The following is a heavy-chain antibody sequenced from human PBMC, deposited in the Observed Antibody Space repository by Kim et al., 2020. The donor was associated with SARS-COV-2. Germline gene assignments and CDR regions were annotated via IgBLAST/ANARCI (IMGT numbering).Heavy chain of an antibody. CDR3: ARPAAGTSWYYGMDV. D-gene: IGHD6-13*01. CDR1: GFTFDDYG. J-gene: IGHJ6*02. Sequence: GGSLRLSCAASGFTFDDYGMSWVRQAPGKGLEWVSGINWNGGSTGYADSVKGRFTISRDNAKNSLYLQMNSLRAEDTALYHCARPAAGTSWYYGMDVWGQGTTVTVSS. CDR2: INWNGGST. V-gene: IGHV3-20*01.